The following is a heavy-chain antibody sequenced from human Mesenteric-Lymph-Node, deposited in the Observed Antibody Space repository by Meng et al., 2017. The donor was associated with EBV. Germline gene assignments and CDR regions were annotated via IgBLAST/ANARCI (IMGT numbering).Heavy chain of an antibody. CDR3: ARGSHYTWDV. J-gene: IGHJ4*02. CDR2: IFHAGNT. Sequence: QVLFGGWGPGRVKPPGPLSLTCGVSGDSIISTDTWWSWVRQPPGKGLEWIGEIFHAGNTNYNPSLKSQVTMSVDTSKNQFSLNLSSVTAADSAVYYCARGSHYTWDVWGQGTLVTSPQ. V-gene: IGHV4-4*03. D-gene: IGHD3-16*01. CDR1: GDSIISTDTW.